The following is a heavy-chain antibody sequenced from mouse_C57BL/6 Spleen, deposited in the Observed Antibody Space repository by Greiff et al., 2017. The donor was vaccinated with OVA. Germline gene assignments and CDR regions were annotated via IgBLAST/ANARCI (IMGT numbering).Heavy chain of an antibody. D-gene: IGHD4-1*01. CDR2: ISSGGDYI. CDR1: GFTFSSYA. J-gene: IGHJ4*01. V-gene: IGHV5-9-1*02. CDR3: TRDPSLTGMDY. Sequence: EVKLVESGEGLVKPGGSLKFSCAASGFTFSSYAMSWVRQTPEKRLEWVAYISSGGDYIYYADTVKGRFTISRDNARNTLYLQMSSLKSEDTAMYYCTRDPSLTGMDYWGQGTSVTVSS.